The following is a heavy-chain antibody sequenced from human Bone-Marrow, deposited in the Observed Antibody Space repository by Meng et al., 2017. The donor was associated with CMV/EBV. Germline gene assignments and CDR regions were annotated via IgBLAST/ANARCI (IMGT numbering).Heavy chain of an antibody. J-gene: IGHJ6*02. Sequence: GESLKISCAASGFTFSSYDMHWVRQATGKGLEWVSAIGTAGDTYYPGSVKGRFTISRENAKNSLYLQMNSLRAGDTAVYYCARGGHKFRSGYYYYGMDVWGQGTMVTVSS. CDR2: IGTAGDT. V-gene: IGHV3-13*01. D-gene: IGHD3-3*01. CDR1: GFTFSSYD. CDR3: ARGGHKFRSGYYYYGMDV.